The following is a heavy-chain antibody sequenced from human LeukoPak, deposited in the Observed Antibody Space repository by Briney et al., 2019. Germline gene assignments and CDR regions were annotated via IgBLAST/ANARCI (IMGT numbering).Heavy chain of an antibody. D-gene: IGHD5-18*01. CDR3: ARGGWEDTAMVSYYYGMDV. Sequence: ASVKVSCKASGYTFTSYGISWVRQAPGQGLEWMGWISAYNGNTNYAQKLQGRVTMTTDTSTSTAYMELRSLRSGDTAVYYCARGGWEDTAMVSYYYGMDVWGQGTTVTVSS. J-gene: IGHJ6*02. CDR1: GYTFTSYG. CDR2: ISAYNGNT. V-gene: IGHV1-18*01.